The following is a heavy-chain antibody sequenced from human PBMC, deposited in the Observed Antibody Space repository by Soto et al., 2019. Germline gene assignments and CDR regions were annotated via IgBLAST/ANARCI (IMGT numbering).Heavy chain of an antibody. Sequence: QVQLVESGGGVVQPGRSLRLSCAASGFTFSSYGVHWVRQAPGKGLEWVAVISYDGSNKYYADSVKGRFTISRDNSKNTLYLQMNSLRAEDTAVYYCAGGIAARPTYWYFDLWGRGTLVTVSS. J-gene: IGHJ2*01. CDR3: AGGIAARPTYWYFDL. D-gene: IGHD6-6*01. CDR2: ISYDGSNK. V-gene: IGHV3-30*03. CDR1: GFTFSSYG.